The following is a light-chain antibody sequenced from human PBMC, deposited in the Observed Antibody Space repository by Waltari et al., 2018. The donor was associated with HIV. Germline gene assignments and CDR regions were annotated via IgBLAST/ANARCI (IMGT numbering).Light chain of an antibody. V-gene: IGKV3-20*01. CDR3: QQYGNSPRT. CDR2: GAS. CDR1: QSVSSSY. J-gene: IGKJ1*01. Sequence: EIVLTQSRGTLALAPGERATLSCRASQSVSSSYLAWYQQKPGQAPRLLISGASSRATGLPDRFSGSGSATHFTLTISRLEPEDFALYYCQQYGNSPRTFGQGTKVEIK.